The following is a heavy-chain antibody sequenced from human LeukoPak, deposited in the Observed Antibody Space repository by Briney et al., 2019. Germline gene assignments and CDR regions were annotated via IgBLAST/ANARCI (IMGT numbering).Heavy chain of an antibody. V-gene: IGHV3-30*04. D-gene: IGHD4-11*01. Sequence: PGGSLRLSCAASGFTFSGYAMHWVRQAPGKGLEWVAVISYDGSNKYYADSVKGRFTISRDNSKNTLYLQMNSLRAEDTAVYYCARDRTVTTRYYYYGMDVWGQGTTVTVSS. J-gene: IGHJ6*02. CDR3: ARDRTVTTRYYYYGMDV. CDR2: ISYDGSNK. CDR1: GFTFSGYA.